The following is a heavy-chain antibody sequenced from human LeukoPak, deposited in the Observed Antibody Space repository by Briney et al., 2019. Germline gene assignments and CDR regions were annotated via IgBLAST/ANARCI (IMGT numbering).Heavy chain of an antibody. CDR2: ISYDGSNK. V-gene: IGHV3-30*04. D-gene: IGHD6-19*01. CDR3: ARRGSSGCFDY. Sequence: GKSLRLSCTASGFTFCTYAMHWVRQAPGKGLEWVAVISYDGSNKYYADSVKGRFTISRDNSKNTLYLQMNSLRAEDTAVYYCARRGSSGCFDYWGQGTLVTVSS. CDR1: GFTFCTYA. J-gene: IGHJ4*02.